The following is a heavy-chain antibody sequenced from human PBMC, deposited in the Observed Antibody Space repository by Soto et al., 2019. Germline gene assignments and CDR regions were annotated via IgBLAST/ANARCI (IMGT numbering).Heavy chain of an antibody. CDR3: ARIKGYCSSTSCYGRASSAYYYYYYMDV. CDR1: GGSFSGYY. CDR2: INHSGST. D-gene: IGHD2-2*01. V-gene: IGHV4-34*01. J-gene: IGHJ6*03. Sequence: SETLSLTCAVYGGSFSGYYWSWIRQPPGKGLEWIGEINHSGSTNYNPSLKSRVTISVDTSKNQFSLKLSSVTAADTAVYYCARIKGYCSSTSCYGRASSAYYYYYYMDVWGKGTTVTVS.